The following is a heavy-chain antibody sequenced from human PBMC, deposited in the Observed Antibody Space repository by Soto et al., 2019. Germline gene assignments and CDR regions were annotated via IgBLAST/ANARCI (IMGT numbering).Heavy chain of an antibody. Sequence: GASVKVSCKVSGYTLTELSMHWVRQAPGKGLEWMGGFDPEDGETIYAQKFQGRVTMTEDTSTDTAYMELSSLRSEDTAVYYCATALGGWTHKVYWGQGTLVTVSS. CDR2: FDPEDGET. CDR1: GYTLTELS. V-gene: IGHV1-24*01. D-gene: IGHD6-19*01. CDR3: ATALGGWTHKVY. J-gene: IGHJ4*02.